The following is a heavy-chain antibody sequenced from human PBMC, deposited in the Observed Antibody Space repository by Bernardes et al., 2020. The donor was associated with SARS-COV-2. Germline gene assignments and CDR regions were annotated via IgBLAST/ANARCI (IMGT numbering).Heavy chain of an antibody. CDR3: VRDNYGVDV. Sequence: GGSLRLSRAASGFTFSRYWMQWVRQAPGKGLVWVSRIDGDGSNSDYADSVKGRFTISRDNAKNTLYLQMNSLRDEDTAVYYCVRDNYGVDVWGQGTTVTVSS. CDR2: IDGDGSNS. CDR1: GFTFSRYW. J-gene: IGHJ6*02. V-gene: IGHV3-74*01.